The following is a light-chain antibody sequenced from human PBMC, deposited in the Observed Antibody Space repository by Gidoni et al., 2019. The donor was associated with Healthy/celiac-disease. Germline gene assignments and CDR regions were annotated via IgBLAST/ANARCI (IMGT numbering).Light chain of an antibody. CDR2: DAS. J-gene: IGKJ4*01. CDR3: LQYDHFPLT. CDR1: QDISTY. Sequence: DSQITQSPSSLSASVGDGVTITCQASQDISTYLNWYQQKPGKAPKLLIYDASNLETGVPSRFSGSGSGTDFTLTISSLQPEDIATYYCLQYDHFPLTFGGGTKVEIK. V-gene: IGKV1-33*01.